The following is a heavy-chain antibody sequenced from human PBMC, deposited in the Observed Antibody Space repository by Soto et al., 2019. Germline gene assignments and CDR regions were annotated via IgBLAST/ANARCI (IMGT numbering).Heavy chain of an antibody. D-gene: IGHD3-10*01. V-gene: IGHV4-31*03. CDR3: ARERRFSYYYYMDV. CDR1: GGSISSGGYY. CDR2: IYYSGST. Sequence: SETLSLTCTVSGGSISSGGYYWSWIRQHPGKGLEWIGYIYYSGSTYYNPSLKSRVTISVDTSKNQFSLKLSSVTAADTAVYYCARERRFSYYYYMDVWGKGTTVTVSS. J-gene: IGHJ6*03.